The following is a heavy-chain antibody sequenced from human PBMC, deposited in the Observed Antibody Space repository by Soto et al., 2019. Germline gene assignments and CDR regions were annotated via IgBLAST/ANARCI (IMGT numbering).Heavy chain of an antibody. CDR1: GGTFTSYA. CDR2: INAGNGNT. D-gene: IGHD2-2*01. J-gene: IGHJ5*02. V-gene: IGHV1-3*01. Sequence: ASVNVSCKASGGTFTSYAISWVRQAPGQRLEWMGWINAGNGNTKYSQKFQGRVTITRDTSASTAYMELSSLRSEDTAVYYCARGDIVVVPAAKNWFDPWGQGTLVTVSS. CDR3: ARGDIVVVPAAKNWFDP.